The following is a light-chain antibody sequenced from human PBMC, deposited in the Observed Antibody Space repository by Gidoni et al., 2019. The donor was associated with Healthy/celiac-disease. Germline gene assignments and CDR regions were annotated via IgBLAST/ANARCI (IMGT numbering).Light chain of an antibody. CDR3: MQALQRLMYT. V-gene: IGKV2-28*01. CDR2: LGS. CDR1: QSLLHSNGYNY. J-gene: IGKJ2*01. Sequence: DIVMTQSPLSLPVTPGEPASISCRSSQSLLHSNGYNYLDWYLQKPGQSPQLLIYLGSNRASGVPDRFSGSGSGTDFTLKISRVEAEDVGVYYCMQALQRLMYTFGQGTKLEIK.